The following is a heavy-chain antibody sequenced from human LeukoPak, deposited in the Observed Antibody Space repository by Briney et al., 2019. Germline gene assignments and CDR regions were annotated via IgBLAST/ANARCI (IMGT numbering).Heavy chain of an antibody. J-gene: IGHJ5*02. CDR2: IYYSGST. V-gene: IGHV4-59*01. CDR1: GGSISSYY. Sequence: SETLSLTCTVSGGSISSYYWSWIRQPPGKGLEWIGYIYYSGSTNYNPSLKSRVTISVDTSKNQFSLKLSSVTAADTAVYYCARAHLRYFDWLNWFDPWAREPWSPSPQ. CDR3: ARAHLRYFDWLNWFDP. D-gene: IGHD3-9*01.